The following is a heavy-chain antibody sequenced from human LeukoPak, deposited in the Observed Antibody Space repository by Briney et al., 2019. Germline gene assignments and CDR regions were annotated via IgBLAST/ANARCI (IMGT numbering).Heavy chain of an antibody. D-gene: IGHD1-26*01. Sequence: GGSLRLSCAASGFSFNNYWMSWVRQAPGKGLEWVANIKGDGSEKYYVDSVKGRFTISRDNAKKSLYLQMNSLRVEDTAMYYCAEGGYSGSSGDFDYWGQGTLVTVSS. V-gene: IGHV3-7*01. CDR2: IKGDGSEK. CDR1: GFSFNNYW. J-gene: IGHJ4*02. CDR3: AEGGYSGSSGDFDY.